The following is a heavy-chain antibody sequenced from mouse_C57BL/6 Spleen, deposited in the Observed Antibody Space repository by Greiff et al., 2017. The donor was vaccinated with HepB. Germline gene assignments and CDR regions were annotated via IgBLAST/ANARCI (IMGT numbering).Heavy chain of an antibody. CDR3: ARGLPSYWYFDV. J-gene: IGHJ1*03. V-gene: IGHV1-47*01. Sequence: QVQLQQYGAELVKPGASVKMSCKASGYTFTTYPIEWMKQNHGKSLEWIGNFHPYNEDTKYNEKFKGKATLTVEKSSSTVYLELSRLTSDDSAVYYCARGLPSYWYFDVWGTGTTVTVSS. D-gene: IGHD2-2*01. CDR2: FHPYNEDT. CDR1: GYTFTTYP.